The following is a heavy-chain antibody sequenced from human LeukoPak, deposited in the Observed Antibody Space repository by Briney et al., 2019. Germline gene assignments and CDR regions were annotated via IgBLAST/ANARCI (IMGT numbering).Heavy chain of an antibody. CDR3: ARVGVNYGDSYPFDY. CDR1: GFTFSSYG. J-gene: IGHJ4*02. V-gene: IGHV3-30*03. CDR2: ISYDGSSK. Sequence: GGSLRLSCAASGFTFSSYGMHWVRQAPGKGLEWVAVISYDGSSKYYADSVKGRFTISRDNSKNTLYLQMNSLRAEDTAVFYCARVGVNYGDSYPFDYWGQGTLVTVSS. D-gene: IGHD4-17*01.